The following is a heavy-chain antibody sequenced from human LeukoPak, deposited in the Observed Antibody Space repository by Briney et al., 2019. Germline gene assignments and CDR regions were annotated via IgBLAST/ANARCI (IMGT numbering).Heavy chain of an antibody. CDR1: GDSISSYY. Sequence: KTSETLSLTCTVSGDSISSYYWSWIRQPPGKGLGWIGYISYSGSTNHNPSLKSRVTTSVDTSKNQFSLRLSSATAADTAMYYCARDLKALDAFDIWGQGTMVTVSS. J-gene: IGHJ3*02. CDR2: ISYSGST. V-gene: IGHV4-59*01. CDR3: ARDLKALDAFDI.